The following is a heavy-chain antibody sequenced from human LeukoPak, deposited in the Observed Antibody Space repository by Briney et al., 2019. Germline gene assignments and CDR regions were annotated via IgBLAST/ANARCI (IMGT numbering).Heavy chain of an antibody. CDR3: ARDLAAAGFDY. D-gene: IGHD6-13*01. CDR1: GGSISSGSYY. Sequence: SSQTLFLTCTVSGGSISSGSYYWSWIRQPAGKGLEWIGRIYTSGSTNYNPSLKSRVTISVDTSKNQFSLKLSSVTAADTAVYYCARDLAAAGFDYWGQGTLVTVSS. J-gene: IGHJ4*02. CDR2: IYTSGST. V-gene: IGHV4-61*02.